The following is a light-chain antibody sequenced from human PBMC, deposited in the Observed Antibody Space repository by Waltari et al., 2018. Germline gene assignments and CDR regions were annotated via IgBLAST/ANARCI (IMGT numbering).Light chain of an antibody. CDR1: SSNIGAGYD. CDR3: QSYDSSLSGWV. J-gene: IGLJ3*02. V-gene: IGLV1-40*01. Sequence: QSVLPQPPSVSGAPGQRVTISCTGSSSNIGAGYDVHWYQHLPGTAPKLVIYGNRKRPSGVPDRFAGSKAGTSASLAITGLQAEDEADYYCQSYDSSLSGWVFGGGTKLTVL. CDR2: GNR.